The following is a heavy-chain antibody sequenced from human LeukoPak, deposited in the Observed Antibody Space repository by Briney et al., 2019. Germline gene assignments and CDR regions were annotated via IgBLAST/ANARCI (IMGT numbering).Heavy chain of an antibody. Sequence: ASVKVSCKASGYTFTGYYMHWVRQAPGQGLEWMGWMNPNSGNTGYAQKFQGRVTMTRNTSISTAYMELSSLRSEDTAVYYCARGPALATPDYWGQGTLVTVSS. CDR1: GYTFTGYY. V-gene: IGHV1-8*02. J-gene: IGHJ4*02. CDR3: ARGPALATPDY. D-gene: IGHD5-24*01. CDR2: MNPNSGNT.